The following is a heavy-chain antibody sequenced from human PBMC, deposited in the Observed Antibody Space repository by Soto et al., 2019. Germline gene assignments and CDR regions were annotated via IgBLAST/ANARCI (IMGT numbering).Heavy chain of an antibody. D-gene: IGHD3-3*01. CDR2: IYHSGNT. J-gene: IGHJ6*02. V-gene: IGHV4-30-2*01. Sequence: QLQLQESGSGLVKPSQTLSLTCAVSGGSISSSGYSWSWIRQPPGKGLEWIGYIYHSGNTYYNPSLESRVTISVDRSKNQFSLELSSVNAADTAVYYCARERHYDFWTRQTSYYYGMDVWGQGTPVTVSS. CDR3: ARERHYDFWTRQTSYYYGMDV. CDR1: GGSISSSGYS.